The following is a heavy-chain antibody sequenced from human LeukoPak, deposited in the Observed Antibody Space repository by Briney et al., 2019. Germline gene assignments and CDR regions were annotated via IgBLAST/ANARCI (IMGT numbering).Heavy chain of an antibody. CDR3: AIKQWLVPLDFDY. Sequence: GGSLRLSCAASGFTFSSSWMDWVRQAPGKGLEWVANIGPDGSEKYYVDSVKDRFTVSRDNAKNSLYLQMNSLRAEDTAVYYCAIKQWLVPLDFDYWGQGTLVTVSS. CDR2: IGPDGSEK. V-gene: IGHV3-7*01. J-gene: IGHJ4*02. CDR1: GFTFSSSW. D-gene: IGHD6-19*01.